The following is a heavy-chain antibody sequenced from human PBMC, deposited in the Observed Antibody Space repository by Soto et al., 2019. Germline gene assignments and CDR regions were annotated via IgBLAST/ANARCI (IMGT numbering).Heavy chain of an antibody. D-gene: IGHD5-12*01. CDR1: GGSISSYY. Sequence: SETLSLTCTVSGGSISSYYWTWIRQPPGKGLEWIGYIYYSGSTNYNPSLKSRVTISVATSKNQFSLKLSSVTAADTAVDYCARAEMATTPFDYWGQGTLVTVSS. CDR2: IYYSGST. J-gene: IGHJ4*02. CDR3: ARAEMATTPFDY. V-gene: IGHV4-59*01.